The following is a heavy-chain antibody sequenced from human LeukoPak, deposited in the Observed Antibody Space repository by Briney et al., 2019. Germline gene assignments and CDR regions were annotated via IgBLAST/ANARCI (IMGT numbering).Heavy chain of an antibody. D-gene: IGHD3-22*01. V-gene: IGHV3-23*01. Sequence: GGSLRLSCEVSGFVFIIHAMSWVRQAPGKGLEWVSTIGSPDKIYYADSVKGRFTISRDDSKNTLYLQMSSLRVEDTALYLCAKHDTHGNGVYDSFDMWGQGTVVTVSS. CDR1: GFVFIIHA. CDR3: AKHDTHGNGVYDSFDM. CDR2: IGSPDKI. J-gene: IGHJ3*02.